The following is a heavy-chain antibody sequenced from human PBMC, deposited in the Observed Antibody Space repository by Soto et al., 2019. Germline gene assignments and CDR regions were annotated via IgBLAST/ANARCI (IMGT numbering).Heavy chain of an antibody. D-gene: IGHD4-17*01. CDR2: IIPILGIA. J-gene: IGHJ3*02. CDR1: GGTFSSYT. CDR3: ARILRGSSLAAFDI. Sequence: SVKVSCKASGGTFSSYTISWVRQAPGQGLEWMGRIIPILGIANYAQKFQGRVTITADTSTSTAYMELRSLRSDDTAVYYCARILRGSSLAAFDIWGQGTMVTVSS. V-gene: IGHV1-69*02.